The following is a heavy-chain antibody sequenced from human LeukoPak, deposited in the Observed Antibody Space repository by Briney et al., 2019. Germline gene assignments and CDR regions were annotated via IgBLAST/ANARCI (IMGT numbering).Heavy chain of an antibody. CDR1: GGSFSGYC. J-gene: IGHJ4*02. CDR3: ARGPGIAAAGTPPFDY. Sequence: PSETLSLTCAVYGGSFSGYCWSWIRQPPGKGLEWIGEINHSGSTNYNPSLKSRVTISVDTSKNQFSLKLSSVTAADTAVYYCARGPGIAAAGTPPFDYWGQGTLVTVSS. V-gene: IGHV4-34*01. D-gene: IGHD6-13*01. CDR2: INHSGST.